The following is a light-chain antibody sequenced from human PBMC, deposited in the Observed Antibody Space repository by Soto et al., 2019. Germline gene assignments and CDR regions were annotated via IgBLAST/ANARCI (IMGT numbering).Light chain of an antibody. V-gene: IGLV3-9*01. CDR1: NTGSKN. J-gene: IGLJ3*02. CDR3: QVWDSSTAV. Sequence: SYELTQPLSVSVALGQTARITCGGKNTGSKNVHWYQQKPGQAPVLVIYKDSNRPSGIPERFSGSKSGNTATLTISRAQAGDEADYYCQVWDSSTAVFGGGTKATVL. CDR2: KDS.